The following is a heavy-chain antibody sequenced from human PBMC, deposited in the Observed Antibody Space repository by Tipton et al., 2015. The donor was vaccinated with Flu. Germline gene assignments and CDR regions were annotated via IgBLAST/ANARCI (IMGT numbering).Heavy chain of an antibody. CDR1: GFTVSSNY. J-gene: IGHJ5*02. CDR2: IYSDGST. CDR3: ARGQGANP. V-gene: IGHV3-53*01. Sequence: SLRFSCAASGFTVSSNYMSWVRQAPGKGLEWVSVIYSDGSTYYVDSVKGRFTVSRDNSKNMLSLQMNSLRAEDTAVYYCARGQGANPWGQGTLVTVSS.